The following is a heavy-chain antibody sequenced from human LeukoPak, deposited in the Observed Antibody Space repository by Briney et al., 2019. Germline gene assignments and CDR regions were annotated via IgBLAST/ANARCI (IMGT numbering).Heavy chain of an antibody. D-gene: IGHD6-13*01. CDR3: AKPFRSSSWYDSDWFDP. V-gene: IGHV3-9*01. Sequence: PGGSLRLSCAASGFTFDDYAMHWVRHAPGKCLEWVSGISWNSGSIGYADSVKGRFTISRDNAKNSLYLQMNSLRAEDTALYYCAKPFRSSSWYDSDWFDPWGQGTLVTVSS. J-gene: IGHJ5*02. CDR1: GFTFDDYA. CDR2: ISWNSGSI.